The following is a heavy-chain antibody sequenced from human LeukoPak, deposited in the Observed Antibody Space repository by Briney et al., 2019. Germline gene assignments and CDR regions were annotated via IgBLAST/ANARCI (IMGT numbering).Heavy chain of an antibody. V-gene: IGHV3-30*18. Sequence: PGRSLRLYCEGTGFTFSTYGILWVRQAPGKGLEWVALISNDGNQKFYADSVKGRFTISRDNSKNTLSLQMNSMRAEDTAMYYCAKDLSMGAFDFWGQGTLVTVSS. J-gene: IGHJ4*02. D-gene: IGHD4/OR15-4a*01. CDR2: ISNDGNQK. CDR3: AKDLSMGAFDF. CDR1: GFTFSTYG.